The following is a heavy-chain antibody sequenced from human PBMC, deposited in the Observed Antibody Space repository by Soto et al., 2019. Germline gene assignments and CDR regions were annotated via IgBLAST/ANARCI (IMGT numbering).Heavy chain of an antibody. D-gene: IGHD3-10*01. CDR2: IYYSGST. J-gene: IGHJ6*02. V-gene: IGHV4-31*03. CDR1: CGSISSRGYY. Sequence: PSETLSLTCTFSCGSISSRGYYWGWIRQDPGKGLEWIGYIYYSGSTYYNPSLRSRVTMSVDTSKNQFSLKLRSVTAADTAVYYCARDLGGTSYSSGSYNGMDVWGQGTTVTVSS. CDR3: ARDLGGTSYSSGSYNGMDV.